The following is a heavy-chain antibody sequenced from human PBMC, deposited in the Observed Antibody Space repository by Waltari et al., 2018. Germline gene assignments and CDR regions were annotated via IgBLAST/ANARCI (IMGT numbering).Heavy chain of an antibody. J-gene: IGHJ4*02. V-gene: IGHV3-7*01. CDR1: GFTFSTYR. D-gene: IGHD3-3*01. CDR3: ARVREDFWSGFYH. CDR2: IKQDGSEK. Sequence: EVQLVESGGGLVQPVGSLRLSCAASGFTFSTYRRGWVRQAPGKGLEWVANIKQDGSEKYYVDSVKGRFTISRDNTNNSLYLQMNSLRAEDTAVYYCARVREDFWSGFYHWGQGALVTVSS.